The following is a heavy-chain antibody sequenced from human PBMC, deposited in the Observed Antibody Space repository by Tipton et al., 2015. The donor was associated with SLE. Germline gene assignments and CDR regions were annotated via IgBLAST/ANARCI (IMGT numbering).Heavy chain of an antibody. J-gene: IGHJ6*03. CDR1: GFAFSDYY. CDR3: ARAGIPPYYYYYMDV. V-gene: IGHV3-11*01. Sequence: SLRLSCAASGFAFSDYYMSWIRQAPGKGLEWVSYISSSGSTIYYADSVKGRFTISRDNAKNSLYLQMNSLRAEDTAVYYCARAGIPPYYYYYMDVWGKGTTVTVSS. CDR2: ISSSGSTI. D-gene: IGHD6-13*01.